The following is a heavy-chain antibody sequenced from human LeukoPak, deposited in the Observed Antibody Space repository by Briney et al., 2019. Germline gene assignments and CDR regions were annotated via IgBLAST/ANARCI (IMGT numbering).Heavy chain of an antibody. Sequence: SETLSLTCTVSGGSISSYCWSWIRQPPGKGLEWIGYIYYSGSTNYNPSLKSRVTISVDTSKNQFSLKLSSVTAADTAVYYCARDAAAAPYYYYYYGMDVWGQGTTVTVSS. V-gene: IGHV4-59*01. D-gene: IGHD6-13*01. CDR1: GGSISSYC. CDR3: ARDAAAAPYYYYYYGMDV. CDR2: IYYSGST. J-gene: IGHJ6*02.